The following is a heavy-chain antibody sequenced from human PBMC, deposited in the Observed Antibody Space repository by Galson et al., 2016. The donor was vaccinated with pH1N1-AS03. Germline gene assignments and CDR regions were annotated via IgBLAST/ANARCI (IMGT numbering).Heavy chain of an antibody. D-gene: IGHD3-3*01. Sequence: ETLSLTCTASGGSIRSSNYYWGWIRQPPGKGLEWIGSMYYTGTNFYNPSLKSRVSMSVDTSKNQFSLSLSSVTAADTAVYYFARHATTRSEVFEVPFYHYYYTDVWGKGTTVTVSS. CDR1: GGSIRSSNYY. CDR3: ARHATTRSEVFEVPFYHYYYTDV. CDR2: MYYTGTN. J-gene: IGHJ6*03. V-gene: IGHV4-39*01.